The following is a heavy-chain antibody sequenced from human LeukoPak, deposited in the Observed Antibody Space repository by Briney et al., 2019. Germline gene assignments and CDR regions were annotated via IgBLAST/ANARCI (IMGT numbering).Heavy chain of an antibody. D-gene: IGHD2-15*01. V-gene: IGHV1-69*04. CDR2: IIPILGIA. CDR1: GGTFSSYA. CDR3: ARDGGVGYLDY. J-gene: IGHJ4*02. Sequence: ASVKVSCKASGGTFSSYAISWVRQAPGQGLEWMGRIIPILGIANYAQKFQGRVTITADKSTSTAYMGLSSLRSEDTAVYYCARDGGVGYLDYWGQGTLVTVSS.